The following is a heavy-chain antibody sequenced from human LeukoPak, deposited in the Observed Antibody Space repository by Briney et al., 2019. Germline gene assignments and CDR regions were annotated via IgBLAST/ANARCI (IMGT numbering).Heavy chain of an antibody. Sequence: GGSLRLSCAASGFIFSNYAMYWVRQAPGKGLEWVSAISGRSGSSYYADSVKGRFTISRDSSKNTLYLQMNSLRADDTAVYYCAKWGDYDVLTGYYVSDFWGQGTLVTVSS. CDR3: AKWGDYDVLTGYYVSDF. D-gene: IGHD3-9*01. CDR1: GFIFSNYA. J-gene: IGHJ4*02. V-gene: IGHV3-23*01. CDR2: ISGRSGSS.